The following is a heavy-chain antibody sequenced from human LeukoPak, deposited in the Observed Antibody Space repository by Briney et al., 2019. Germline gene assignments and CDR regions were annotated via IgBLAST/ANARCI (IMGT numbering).Heavy chain of an antibody. CDR3: ARAPNNTDYSAGYWYFDL. V-gene: IGHV3-53*01. CDR2: IYSGGNT. Sequence: GGSLRLSCAASGFTVSSNYMSWVRQAPGKGLEWVSVIYSGGNTFYADFVKGRFTISRDNSKNTLYLQMNSLRAEDTAVYYCARAPNNTDYSAGYWYFDLWGRGTLVTVSS. J-gene: IGHJ2*01. D-gene: IGHD3-16*01. CDR1: GFTVSSNY.